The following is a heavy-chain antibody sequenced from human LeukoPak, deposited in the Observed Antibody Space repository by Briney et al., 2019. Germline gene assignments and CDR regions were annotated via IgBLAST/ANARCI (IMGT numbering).Heavy chain of an antibody. V-gene: IGHV4-34*01. CDR3: ARRTHSSSWYKGFSWFDP. D-gene: IGHD6-13*01. J-gene: IGHJ5*02. CDR1: GGSFSGYY. Sequence: PSETLSLTCAVYGGSFSGYYWSRIRQPPGKGLEWIGEINHSGSTNYNPSLKSRVTISVDTSKNQFSLKLSSVTAADTAVYYCARRTHSSSWYKGFSWFDPWGQGTLVTVSS. CDR2: INHSGST.